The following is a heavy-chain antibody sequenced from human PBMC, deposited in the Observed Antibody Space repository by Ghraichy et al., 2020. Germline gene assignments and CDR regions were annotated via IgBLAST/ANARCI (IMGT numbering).Heavy chain of an antibody. D-gene: IGHD6-19*01. CDR2: INNNGGST. V-gene: IGHV3-64D*06. CDR1: GFTFSSYA. J-gene: IGHJ4*02. CDR3: VKYSTGWYRGHLDY. Sequence: GGSLRLSCSASGFTFSSYAMDWVRQAPGKGLEYVSAINNNGGSTYYADSVKGRFTISSDNSKNTLYLQMSSLRAEDTAVYYCVKYSTGWYRGHLDYWGQGTLVTVSS.